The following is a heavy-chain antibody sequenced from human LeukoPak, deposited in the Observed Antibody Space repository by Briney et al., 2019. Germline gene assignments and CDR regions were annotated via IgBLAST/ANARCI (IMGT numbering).Heavy chain of an antibody. J-gene: IGHJ3*02. V-gene: IGHV4-59*01. CDR1: GGSISSYY. Sequence: SETLSLTCTVSGGSISSYYWSWIRQPPGKGLEWIGYIYYSGSTNYNPSLKSRVTISVDTSKNQFSLKLSSVTAADTAVYYCARVFRGWELPPDAFDIWGQGTMVTVSS. D-gene: IGHD1-26*01. CDR2: IYYSGST. CDR3: ARVFRGWELPPDAFDI.